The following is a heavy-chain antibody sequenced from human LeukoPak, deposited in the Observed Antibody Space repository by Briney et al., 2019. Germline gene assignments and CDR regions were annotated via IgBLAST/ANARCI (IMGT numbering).Heavy chain of an antibody. CDR3: ARAGGVSFVARWFDP. CDR1: GYTFSNYG. J-gene: IGHJ5*02. D-gene: IGHD3-16*01. V-gene: IGHV1-18*01. Sequence: ASLKVSCKISGYTFSNYGVSWVRQAPGQGLEWLGWVSAYNGNTNYAQKLQGRVTMTTDTSTGIAYMELKSLRSDDTAVYYCARAGGVSFVARWFDPWGQGSLVTVSS. CDR2: VSAYNGNT.